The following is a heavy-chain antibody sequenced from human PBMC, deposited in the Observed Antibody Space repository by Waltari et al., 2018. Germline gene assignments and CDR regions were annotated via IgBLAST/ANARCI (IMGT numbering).Heavy chain of an antibody. CDR3: ARGPRAFYNY. J-gene: IGHJ4*02. CDR2: IYTSGST. CDR1: GGSISSHY. V-gene: IGHV4-4*08. Sequence: QVQLQESGPGLVKPSETLSLTCTVSGGSISSHYWSWIRQPPGKGLEWIGYIYTSGSTNYNPSLKSRVTISVDTSKNQFSLKLSSVTAADTAVYYCARGPRAFYNYWGQGTLVTVSS. D-gene: IGHD3-10*01.